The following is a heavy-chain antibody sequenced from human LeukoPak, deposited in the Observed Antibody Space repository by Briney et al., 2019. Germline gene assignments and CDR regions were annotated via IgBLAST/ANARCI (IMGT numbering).Heavy chain of an antibody. V-gene: IGHV3-23*01. Sequence: GGSLRLSCAASGFTFSSYWMSWVRQAPGKGLEWVSGISGSGGGTYYADSVKGRFTISRDNSKNTLYLQMNSLRAEDTAVYYCAKAKGSYFFDYWGQGTLVTVSS. CDR2: ISGSGGGT. CDR1: GFTFSSYW. J-gene: IGHJ4*02. CDR3: AKAKGSYFFDY. D-gene: IGHD1-26*01.